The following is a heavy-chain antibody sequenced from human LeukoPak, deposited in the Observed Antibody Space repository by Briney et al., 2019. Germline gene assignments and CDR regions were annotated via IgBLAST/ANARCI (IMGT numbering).Heavy chain of an antibody. CDR3: ARAHNDYSNYVYYYYMDV. J-gene: IGHJ6*03. CDR2: FKSDGSST. D-gene: IGHD4-11*01. V-gene: IGHV3-74*01. Sequence: GGSLRLSCAASGCTFSSYWMHWVRQAPGKGRVWVSRFKSDGSSTSYADSVKGRFTISRDNAKNSLYLQMNSLRAEDTAVYYCARAHNDYSNYVYYYYMDVWGKGTTVTVSS. CDR1: GCTFSSYW.